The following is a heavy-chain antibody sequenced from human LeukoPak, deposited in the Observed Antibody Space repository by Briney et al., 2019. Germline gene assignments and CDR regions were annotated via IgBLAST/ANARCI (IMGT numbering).Heavy chain of an antibody. CDR3: TKRVKYGGTWDHFAD. CDR1: GFAFDNYR. J-gene: IGHJ4*02. D-gene: IGHD1-26*01. CDR2: VNADGGNT. V-gene: IGHV3-23*01. Sequence: PGGSLRLSCAASGFAFDNYRMSWVRQAPGKGLEWVSTVNADGGNTYYADSVKGRFTISRDNSKSTLILQMNSLRVEDTALYYCTKRVKYGGTWDHFADWGQGTWSPSPQ.